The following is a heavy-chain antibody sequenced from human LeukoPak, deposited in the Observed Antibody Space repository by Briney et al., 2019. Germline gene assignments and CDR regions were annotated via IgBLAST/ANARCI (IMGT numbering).Heavy chain of an antibody. J-gene: IGHJ4*02. Sequence: RPGVSLRLSCAASGFTVSDYYMNWIRQAPGKGLEWVSYVDRSGSYIKYADSVKGRFTISRDNAKNSLYLQMNSLRAEDTAVYYCARDLTVGPVFIDYWGQGTLVTVSS. CDR1: GFTVSDYY. CDR3: ARDLTVGPVFIDY. CDR2: VDRSGSYI. V-gene: IGHV3-11*06. D-gene: IGHD4-23*01.